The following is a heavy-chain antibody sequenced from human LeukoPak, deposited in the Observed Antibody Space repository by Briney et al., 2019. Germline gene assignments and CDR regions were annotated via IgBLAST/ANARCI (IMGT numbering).Heavy chain of an antibody. CDR3: VSFYETY. CDR1: GNYW. D-gene: IGHD2-2*01. CDR2: INSDGSWT. J-gene: IGHJ4*02. V-gene: IGHV3-74*01. Sequence: GGSLRLSCAASGNYWMHWVRQAPGKGLVWVSHINSDGSWTSYADSAKGRFTISKDNAKNTVYLQMNNLRAEDTAVYYCVSFYETYWGRGTLVTVSS.